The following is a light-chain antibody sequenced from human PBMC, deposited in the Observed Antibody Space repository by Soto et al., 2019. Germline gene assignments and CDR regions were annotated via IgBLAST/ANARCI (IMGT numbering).Light chain of an antibody. J-gene: IGKJ1*01. V-gene: IGKV1-27*01. CDR3: QKYNCAPRT. Sequence: DIQMTQSPSSLSASVGDRVTITCRASQDINNYLAWYQVQPGKGPKLLIYAASTLQSGVPSRFSGSGSGTDFTLTISSLQPEDAATYFCQKYNCAPRTFGQGTRVEI. CDR2: AAS. CDR1: QDINNY.